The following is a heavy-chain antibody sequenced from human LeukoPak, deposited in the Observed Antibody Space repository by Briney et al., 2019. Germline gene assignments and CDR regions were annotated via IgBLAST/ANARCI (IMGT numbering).Heavy chain of an antibody. J-gene: IGHJ5*02. D-gene: IGHD1-20*01. CDR3: AREHSWNNWFDP. Sequence: VASVNVSCKASGYTFTGYYMHWVRQAPGQGLEWMGWINPNSGGTNYAQKFQGRVTMTRDTSISTAYMELSRLRSDDTAVYYCAREHSWNNWFDPWGQGTLVTVSS. CDR2: INPNSGGT. CDR1: GYTFTGYY. V-gene: IGHV1-2*02.